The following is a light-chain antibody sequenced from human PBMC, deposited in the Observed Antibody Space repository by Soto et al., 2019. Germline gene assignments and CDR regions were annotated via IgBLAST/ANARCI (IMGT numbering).Light chain of an antibody. CDR3: QQRSNRPLT. CDR1: QSVNIY. V-gene: IGKV3-11*01. CDR2: DAS. Sequence: EIVLTQSPATLSLSPGERATLSCRASQSVNIYLAWYQQKPGQAPRLLIYDASNRATGIPARFSGSGSGTDFTFTISSLEPEDFAVYYCQQRSNRPLTFGGGTKVDIK. J-gene: IGKJ4*02.